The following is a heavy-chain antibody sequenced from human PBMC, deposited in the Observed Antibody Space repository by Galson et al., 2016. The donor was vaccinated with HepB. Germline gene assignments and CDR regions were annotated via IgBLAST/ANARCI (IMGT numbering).Heavy chain of an antibody. CDR1: GYTFSSYF. CDR3: VREILGVVY. V-gene: IGHV1-46*01. CDR2: MNPNGNKI. Sequence: SVKVSCKASGYTFSSYFMHWVRQAPGQGLEWMGVMNPNGNKISYAQKFESRVTMTRDTSTSTVYMELNSLRSEDTAVYYCVREILGVVYWGQGSLVTVPS. J-gene: IGHJ1*01. D-gene: IGHD3-3*01.